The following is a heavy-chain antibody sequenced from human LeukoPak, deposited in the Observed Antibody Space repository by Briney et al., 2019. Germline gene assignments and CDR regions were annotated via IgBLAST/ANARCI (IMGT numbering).Heavy chain of an antibody. V-gene: IGHV3-48*03. Sequence: GGSLRLSCAASGFRFNSYEMNWVRQAPGKGLEWVSYITSSGNTKYYAASVKGRFTISRDNAKNSLYLQMNSLRAEDTAVYFCARDFQSGTSDAFDIWGQGTMVTVPS. CDR1: GFRFNSYE. CDR2: ITSSGNTK. J-gene: IGHJ3*02. CDR3: ARDFQSGTSDAFDI. D-gene: IGHD1-26*01.